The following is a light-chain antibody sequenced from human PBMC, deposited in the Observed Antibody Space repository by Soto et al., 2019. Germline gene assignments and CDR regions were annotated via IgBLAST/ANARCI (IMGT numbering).Light chain of an antibody. V-gene: IGKV3-15*01. CDR1: QSVSSD. J-gene: IGKJ2*01. CDR3: QQYNNWHT. Sequence: ELLMTQSPGTLSVSPGERATLSCRASQSVSSDLAWYQQKPGQAPRLLIYGASTRAPDIPDRFSGSGSGTEFTLTISSLQSEDFAVYYCQQYNNWHTFGQGTKVDIK. CDR2: GAS.